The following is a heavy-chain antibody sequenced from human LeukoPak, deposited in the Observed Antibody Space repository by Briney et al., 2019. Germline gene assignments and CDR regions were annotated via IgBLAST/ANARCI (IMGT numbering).Heavy chain of an antibody. V-gene: IGHV3-30*02. CDR1: GFTFSSYG. J-gene: IGHJ4*02. CDR3: AKDRVIVGATIFDY. D-gene: IGHD1-26*01. Sequence: GGSLRLSCAASGFTFSSYGMHWVRQAPGKGLEWVAFIRYDGSNKYYADSVKGRFTISRDNSKNTLYLQMNSLRAEDKAVYYCAKDRVIVGATIFDYWGQGTLVTVSS. CDR2: IRYDGSNK.